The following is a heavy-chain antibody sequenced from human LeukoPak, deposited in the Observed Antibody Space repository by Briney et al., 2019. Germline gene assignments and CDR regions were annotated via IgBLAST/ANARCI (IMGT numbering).Heavy chain of an antibody. Sequence: ASVKDSCKASGYTFTGYQIHWVRQAPGQGLEWMGRINPNSGGTNYAQKFQGRVTMTRDTSISTAYMELSGLTSDDTAVYYCARDMVSGGSYSTRFDYWGQGTLVTVSS. J-gene: IGHJ4*02. CDR2: INPNSGGT. CDR3: ARDMVSGGSYSTRFDY. CDR1: GYTFTGYQ. V-gene: IGHV1-2*06. D-gene: IGHD1-26*01.